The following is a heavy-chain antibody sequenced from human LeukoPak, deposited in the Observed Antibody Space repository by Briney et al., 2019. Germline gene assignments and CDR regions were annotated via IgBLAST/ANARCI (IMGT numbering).Heavy chain of an antibody. CDR1: GFTFSSYG. J-gene: IGHJ4*02. V-gene: IGHV3-30*02. CDR2: IRYDGSNK. CDR3: AKEPLVVRGTPVMSYFDY. D-gene: IGHD3-10*01. Sequence: PGGSLRLSCAASGFTFSSYGMHWVRQAPGKGLEWVAFIRYDGSNKYYADSVKGRFTISRDNSKNTLYLQMNSLRAEDTAVYYCAKEPLVVRGTPVMSYFDYWGQGTLVTVSS.